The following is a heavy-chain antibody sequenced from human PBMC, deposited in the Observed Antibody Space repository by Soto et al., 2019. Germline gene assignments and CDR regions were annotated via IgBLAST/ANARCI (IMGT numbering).Heavy chain of an antibody. CDR2: ISAYNGNT. Sequence: ASVKVSCKASGYTFTSYGISWVRQAPGQGLEWMGWISAYNGNTNYAQKLQGRVTMTTDTSTSTAYMELRSLRSDDTAVYYCAGEREYYDFWSGYYSSYYYYGMDVWGQGTTVTSP. CDR1: GYTFTSYG. D-gene: IGHD3-3*01. J-gene: IGHJ6*02. CDR3: AGEREYYDFWSGYYSSYYYYGMDV. V-gene: IGHV1-18*01.